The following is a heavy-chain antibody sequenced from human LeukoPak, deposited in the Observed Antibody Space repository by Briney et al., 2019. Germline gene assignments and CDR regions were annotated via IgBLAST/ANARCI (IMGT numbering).Heavy chain of an antibody. CDR2: ISGSGSST. Sequence: GGSLTLLCAACGFTFRIFAMICLPQARGKAVVCVSAISGSGSSTYYADSVKGRLTISRDNSKNTMYLQMNRLRAEDTAVYYCAKDDLVPDALFDYWGQGTLVTVSS. CDR3: AKDDLVPDALFDY. CDR1: GFTFRIFA. D-gene: IGHD2-2*01. V-gene: IGHV3-23*01. J-gene: IGHJ4*02.